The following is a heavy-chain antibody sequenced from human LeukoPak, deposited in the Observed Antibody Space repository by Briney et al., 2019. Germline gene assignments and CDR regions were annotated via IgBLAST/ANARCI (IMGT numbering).Heavy chain of an antibody. CDR2: ISGDGSRT. Sequence: GGSLRLSCAASGFTFSSYWMHWVRQAPGKGLVWVSYISGDGSRTTYADSVKGRSTISRDNSKNTLYLQMNSLRAEDTAVYYCAKYGLAGSGRYHDASDIWGQGTMVTVSS. CDR1: GFTFSSYW. CDR3: AKYGLAGSGRYHDASDI. D-gene: IGHD3-10*01. J-gene: IGHJ3*02. V-gene: IGHV3-74*01.